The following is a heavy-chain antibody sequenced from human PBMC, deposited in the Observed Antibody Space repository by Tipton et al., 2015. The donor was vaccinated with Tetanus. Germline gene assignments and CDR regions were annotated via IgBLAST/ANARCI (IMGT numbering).Heavy chain of an antibody. CDR2: INANSGGT. CDR3: ARDPYGGNPGGDHYYYGMDV. V-gene: IGHV1-2*06. Sequence: QVQLVQSGAEVKKPGASVKVSCKASGYTFTGYYMHWVRQTPGQGLEWMGRINANSGGTNYAQKFQGRVTMTRDTSINTVYMELNRLKSDDAAVYYCARDPYGGNPGGDHYYYGMDVWGQGTTVTVPS. J-gene: IGHJ6*02. CDR1: GYTFTGYY. D-gene: IGHD4-23*01.